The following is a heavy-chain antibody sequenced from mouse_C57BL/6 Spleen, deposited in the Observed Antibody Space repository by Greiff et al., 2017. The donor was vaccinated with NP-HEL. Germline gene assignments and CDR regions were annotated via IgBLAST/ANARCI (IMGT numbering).Heavy chain of an antibody. J-gene: IGHJ3*01. CDR2: IYPRDGST. D-gene: IGHD1-1*01. Sequence: VQLQQSDAELVKPGASVKISCKVSGYTFTDHTIHWMKQRPEQGLEWIGYIYPRDGSTKYNEKFKGKATLTADKSSSTAYMQLNSLTSEDSAVYFCAREPPYYYGSSYGFAYWGQGTLVTVSA. V-gene: IGHV1-78*01. CDR1: GYTFTDHT. CDR3: AREPPYYYGSSYGFAY.